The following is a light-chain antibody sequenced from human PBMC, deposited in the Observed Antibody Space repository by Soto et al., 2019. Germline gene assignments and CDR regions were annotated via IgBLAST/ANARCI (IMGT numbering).Light chain of an antibody. CDR3: GTWDSSLSAYV. J-gene: IGLJ1*01. CDR2: DNN. CDR1: SSNIGNNY. Sequence: QSVLTQPPSVSAAPGQKVTISCSGSSSNIGNNYVSWYQHLPGTAPKLLTFDNNERPSGIPDRFSGSKSGTSATLGITGLQTGDEAEYYCGTWDSSLSAYVFGTGTKLTVL. V-gene: IGLV1-51*01.